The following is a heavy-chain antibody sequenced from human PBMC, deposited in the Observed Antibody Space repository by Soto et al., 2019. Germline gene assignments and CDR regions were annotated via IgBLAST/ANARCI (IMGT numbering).Heavy chain of an antibody. V-gene: IGHV3-30*18. CDR3: AKDGGHGKGDFDY. CDR1: GFTFNTYA. D-gene: IGHD3-10*01. Sequence: QVQLVESGGGVVQPGRSPRLSCAASGFTFNTYAMHWVRQAPGEGLEWVAVISYDGSNKYYTDSLKGRFTISRDNSKNTLYLQMNSLRAEDTAIYYCAKDGGHGKGDFDYWGQGTLVTVSS. CDR2: ISYDGSNK. J-gene: IGHJ4*02.